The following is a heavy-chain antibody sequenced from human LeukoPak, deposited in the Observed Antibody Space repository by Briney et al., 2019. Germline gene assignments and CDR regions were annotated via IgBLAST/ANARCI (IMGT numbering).Heavy chain of an antibody. Sequence: SETLSLTCTVSGGSISSHYWSWIRQPPGKGPEWIGYIYYSGGTNYNPSLKSRVTISVDTSKNQFSLKLSSVTAADTAVYYCARGRIRRYSSPGYYYMDVWGKGTTVTVSS. D-gene: IGHD5-18*01. V-gene: IGHV4-59*11. CDR2: IYYSGGT. CDR1: GGSISSHY. J-gene: IGHJ6*03. CDR3: ARGRIRRYSSPGYYYMDV.